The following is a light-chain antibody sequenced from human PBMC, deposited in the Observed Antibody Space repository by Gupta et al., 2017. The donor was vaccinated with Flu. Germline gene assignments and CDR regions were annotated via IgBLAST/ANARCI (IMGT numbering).Light chain of an antibody. CDR2: WAS. CDR1: QSVLYSSNNKNY. Sequence: SLGERATINYKSSQSVLYSSNNKNYLAWYQQKPGQPPKLLIYWASTRESGVPDRFSGSGSGTDFTLTISSLQAEDVAVYYCQQYYSTPQTFGQGTKVEIK. V-gene: IGKV4-1*01. CDR3: QQYYSTPQT. J-gene: IGKJ1*01.